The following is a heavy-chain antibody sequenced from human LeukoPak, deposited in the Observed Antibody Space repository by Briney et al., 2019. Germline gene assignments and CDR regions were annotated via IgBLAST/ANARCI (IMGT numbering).Heavy chain of an antibody. V-gene: IGHV4-59*08. J-gene: IGHJ3*01. CDR3: ARHDEVYSYDAFDL. CDR2: TYYIGST. CDR1: GGSISSYY. Sequence: PSETLSLTCTVSGGSISSYYWSWIRQPPGKGLEWIGYTYYIGSTSYNPSLKSRVTISVDTSKNQFSLKLSSVTAADTAVYYCARHDEVYSYDAFDLWGQGTMVTVSS. D-gene: IGHD5-18*01.